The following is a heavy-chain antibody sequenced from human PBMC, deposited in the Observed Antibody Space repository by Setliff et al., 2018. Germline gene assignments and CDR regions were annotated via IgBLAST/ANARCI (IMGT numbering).Heavy chain of an antibody. Sequence: GESLKISCEGSGFSFTDYSMNWVRQAPGKRLEWVSGVSGGGTVKHYAESVKGRFTISRDNSKNTLYLDMKRLRVEDTAIYSCAKVQRRGWYSYFEDAFDIWGQGTVVTVS. CDR1: GFSFTDYS. D-gene: IGHD1-26*01. CDR2: VSGGGTVK. V-gene: IGHV3-23*01. CDR3: AKVQRRGWYSYFEDAFDI. J-gene: IGHJ3*02.